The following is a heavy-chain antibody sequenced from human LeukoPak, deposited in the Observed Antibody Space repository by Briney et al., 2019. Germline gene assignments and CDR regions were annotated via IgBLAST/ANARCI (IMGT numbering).Heavy chain of an antibody. CDR2: IRYDGSNK. Sequence: GGSLGLSCAASGFTFSSYGMHWVRQAPGKGLEWVAFIRYDGSNKYYTDSVKGRFTISRDNSKNTLYLQMNSLRAEDTAVYYCAKIPNYYDSSAYYVYWGQGTLVTVSS. CDR3: AKIPNYYDSSAYYVY. CDR1: GFTFSSYG. V-gene: IGHV3-30*02. D-gene: IGHD3-22*01. J-gene: IGHJ4*02.